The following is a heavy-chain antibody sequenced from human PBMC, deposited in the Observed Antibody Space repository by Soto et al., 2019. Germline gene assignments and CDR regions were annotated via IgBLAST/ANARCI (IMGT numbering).Heavy chain of an antibody. J-gene: IGHJ6*02. CDR3: VRHETSYGYSYYGMDV. Sequence: GESLKISCKGSGYSFTSYWISWVRQMPGKGLEWMGRIDPSDSYTNYSPSFQGHVTISADKSISTAYLQWSSLKASDTAMYYCVRHETSYGYSYYGMDVWGQGTTVTVSS. CDR1: GYSFTSYW. V-gene: IGHV5-10-1*01. D-gene: IGHD5-18*01. CDR2: IDPSDSYT.